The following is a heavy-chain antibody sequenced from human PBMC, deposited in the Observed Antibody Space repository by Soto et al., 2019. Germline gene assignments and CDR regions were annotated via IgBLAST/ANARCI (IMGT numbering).Heavy chain of an antibody. CDR1: GFTFSNAW. CDR3: TTDRGWLLWFGELPRPLLTRFDP. V-gene: IGHV3-15*01. CDR2: IKSKTDGGTT. D-gene: IGHD3-10*01. J-gene: IGHJ5*02. Sequence: EVQLVESGGGLVKPGGSLRLSCAASGFTFSNAWMSWVRQAPGKGLEWVGRIKSKTDGGTTDYAAPVKGRFTISRDDSKNTLYLQRNILKTEDTAVYYCTTDRGWLLWFGELPRPLLTRFDPRGQGTLVTVSS.